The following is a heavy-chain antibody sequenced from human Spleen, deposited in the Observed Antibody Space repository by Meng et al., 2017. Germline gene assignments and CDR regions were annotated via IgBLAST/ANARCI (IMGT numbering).Heavy chain of an antibody. J-gene: IGHJ4*02. D-gene: IGHD5-24*01. CDR2: ISYDGSNK. V-gene: IGHV3-30*07. CDR1: GFTFSSYA. Sequence: GESLKISCAASGFTFSSYAMHWVRQAPGKGLEWVAVISYDGSNKYYADSVKGRFTISRDNSKNTLYLQMNSLRAEDTAVYYCASLGRGQFGYWGQGTLVTVSS. CDR3: ASLGRGQFGY.